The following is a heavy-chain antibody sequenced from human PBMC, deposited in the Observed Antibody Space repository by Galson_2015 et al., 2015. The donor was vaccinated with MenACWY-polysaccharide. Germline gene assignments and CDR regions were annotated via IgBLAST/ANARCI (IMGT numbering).Heavy chain of an antibody. CDR2: MNPNSGNT. CDR3: ARIIARKYTFADS. J-gene: IGHJ4*02. V-gene: IGHV1-8*01. Sequence: SVKVSCKASGYKFSSYDINWVRQASGQGLEWMGWMNPNSGNTGYAQKFQGRVTMTSNSAMTTAYMELRSLRSEDTAVYYCARIIARKYTFADSWGQGTLVTVSS. D-gene: IGHD2-21*01. CDR1: GYKFSSYD.